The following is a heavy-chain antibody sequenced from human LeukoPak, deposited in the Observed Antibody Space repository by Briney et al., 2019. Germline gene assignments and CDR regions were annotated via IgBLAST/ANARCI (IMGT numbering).Heavy chain of an antibody. Sequence: GASVKVSCKVSGYTLTELSMHWVRQAPGKGLEWMGGFDPEDGETIYAQKFQGRVTMTEDTSTDTAYMELSSLRSEDTAVYYCATGPLSLSGYDYAGNRFDYWGRGTLVTVSS. V-gene: IGHV1-24*01. D-gene: IGHD5-12*01. CDR1: GYTLTELS. CDR3: ATGPLSLSGYDYAGNRFDY. J-gene: IGHJ4*02. CDR2: FDPEDGET.